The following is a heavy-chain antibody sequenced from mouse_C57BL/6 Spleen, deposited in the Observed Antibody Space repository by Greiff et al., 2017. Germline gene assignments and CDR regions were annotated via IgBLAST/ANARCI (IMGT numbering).Heavy chain of an antibody. CDR2: IWSDGST. Sequence: QVQLQQSGPGLVAPSQSLSITCTVSGFSLTSYGVHWVRQPPGKGLEWLVVIWSDGSTTYNSALKSRLSISKDNSKSQIFLTMNSLQTYDTAMYYCARHDDGYYEFAYWGQGTLVTVSA. D-gene: IGHD2-3*01. CDR3: ARHDDGYYEFAY. V-gene: IGHV2-6-1*01. CDR1: GFSLTSYG. J-gene: IGHJ3*01.